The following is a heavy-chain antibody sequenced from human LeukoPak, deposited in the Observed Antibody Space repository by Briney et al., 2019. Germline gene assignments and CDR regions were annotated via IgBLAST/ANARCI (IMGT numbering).Heavy chain of an antibody. Sequence: ASVKVSCKASGYTFTSYGISWVRQAPGQGLEWMGWISAYNGNTNYAQKLQGRVTMTTDTSTSTAYMELRSLRSDDTAVYYCARDLSIIAAAGTNFDYWGQGTLVTVSS. D-gene: IGHD6-13*01. CDR1: GYTFTSYG. J-gene: IGHJ4*02. V-gene: IGHV1-18*01. CDR2: ISAYNGNT. CDR3: ARDLSIIAAAGTNFDY.